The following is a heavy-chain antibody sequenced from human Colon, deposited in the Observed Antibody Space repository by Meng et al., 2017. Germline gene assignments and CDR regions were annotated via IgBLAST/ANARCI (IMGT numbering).Heavy chain of an antibody. Sequence: VQLLGVGGGLVQPGGSLRLSCVASGLTFNNYYISWVRQAPGKGLEWVANIKQDASEKNFVDSVKGRFSIFRDNVKNSVYLQMDSLRVEDTAVYYCARDSQGPRTWGQGTLVTVSS. CDR3: ARDSQGPRT. J-gene: IGHJ5*02. CDR2: IKQDASEK. CDR1: GLTFNNYY. V-gene: IGHV3-7*01.